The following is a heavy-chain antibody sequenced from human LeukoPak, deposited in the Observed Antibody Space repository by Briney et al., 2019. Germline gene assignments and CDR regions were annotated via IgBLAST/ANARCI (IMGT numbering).Heavy chain of an antibody. D-gene: IGHD3-3*01. CDR1: RFVVSSNC. CDR2: VYSGGDR. CDR3: AGQLRFWGDYYMDV. V-gene: IGHV3-53*01. Sequence: GGSLRLSCAASRFVVSSNCMSWVRQAPGKGLEWVSVVYSGGDRYYTDSVKGRFTISRDNSENTLYLQMNSLRAEDTAVYYCAGQLRFWGDYYMDVWGTGTTVTVSS. J-gene: IGHJ6*03.